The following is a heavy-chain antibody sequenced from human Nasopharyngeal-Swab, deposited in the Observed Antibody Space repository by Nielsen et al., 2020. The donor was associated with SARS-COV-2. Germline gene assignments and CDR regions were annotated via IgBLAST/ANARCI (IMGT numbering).Heavy chain of an antibody. CDR2: ISGSGGST. J-gene: IGHJ5*02. V-gene: IGHV3-23*01. CDR3: AKDPTTVTTFWFDP. Sequence: GVLKISCAASGFTFSSYAMSWVRQAPGKGLEWVSAISGSGGSTYYADSVKGRFTISRDNSKNTLYLQMNSLRAEDTAVYYCAKDPTTVTTFWFDPWGQGTLVTVSS. CDR1: GFTFSSYA. D-gene: IGHD4-17*01.